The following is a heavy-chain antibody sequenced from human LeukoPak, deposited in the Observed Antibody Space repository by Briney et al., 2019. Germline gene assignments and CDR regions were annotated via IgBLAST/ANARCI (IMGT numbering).Heavy chain of an antibody. CDR3: ASVYLYGMDV. D-gene: IGHD2-8*01. J-gene: IGHJ6*02. V-gene: IGHV1-69*05. CDR1: GGTFSSYA. Sequence: SVKVSCKASGGTFSSYAISWVRQAPGQGLEWMGGIIPIFGTANYAQKFQGRVTMTRDTPTNTVYMGLSSLRTEDTAVYYCASVYLYGMDVWGQGTTVTVSS. CDR2: IIPIFGTA.